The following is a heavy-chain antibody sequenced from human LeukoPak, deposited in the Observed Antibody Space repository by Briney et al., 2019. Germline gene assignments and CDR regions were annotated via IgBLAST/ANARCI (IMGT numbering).Heavy chain of an antibody. CDR2: IKQDGSEK. J-gene: IGHJ6*02. CDR1: GFTFSSYW. CDR3: ARDKDGDYFYYYYYGMDV. D-gene: IGHD4-17*01. V-gene: IGHV3-7*01. Sequence: GGSLRLSCAASGFTFSSYWMSWVRQAPGKGLEWVANIKQDGSEKYYVDSVKGRFTISRDNSKNTLYLQMNSLRAEDTAVYYCARDKDGDYFYYYYYGMDVWGQGTTVTVSS.